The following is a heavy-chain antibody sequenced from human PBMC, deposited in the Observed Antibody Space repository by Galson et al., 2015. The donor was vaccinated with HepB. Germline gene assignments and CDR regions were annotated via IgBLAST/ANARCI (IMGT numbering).Heavy chain of an antibody. CDR3: ARAGDVRGDV. CDR1: GGSISSYY. Sequence: DTLSLTCTVSGGSISSYYWSWIRQPPGKGLEWIGYIYYSGSTNYNPSLKSRVTISVDTSKYQFSLKLSSVTAADTAVYYCARAGDVRGDVWGKGTTVTVSS. J-gene: IGHJ6*04. D-gene: IGHD6-6*01. CDR2: IYYSGST. V-gene: IGHV4-59*01.